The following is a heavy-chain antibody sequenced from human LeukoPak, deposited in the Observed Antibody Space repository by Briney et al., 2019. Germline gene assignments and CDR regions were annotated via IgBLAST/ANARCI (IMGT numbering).Heavy chain of an antibody. CDR1: GGSISSGSYY. CDR2: IYTSGST. J-gene: IGHJ4*02. D-gene: IGHD2-2*01. V-gene: IGHV4-61*02. Sequence: PSQTLSLTCTVSGGSISSGSYYWSWIRQPAGKGLEWTGRIYTSGSTNYNPSLKSRVTMSVDTSKNQFSLKLSSVTAADTAVYYCARLSCSSTSCYIDYWGQGTLVTVSS. CDR3: ARLSCSSTSCYIDY.